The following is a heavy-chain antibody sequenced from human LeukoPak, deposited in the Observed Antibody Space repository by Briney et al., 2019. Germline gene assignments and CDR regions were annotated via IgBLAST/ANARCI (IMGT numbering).Heavy chain of an antibody. D-gene: IGHD3-22*01. Sequence: GGSLRLSCAASGFTFSSYGMHWVRQAPGKGLEWVAFIRFDGSIKYYAESVKGRFSISRDNSKNTLYVQMNSLRDEDTAVYYCARDRGGYYYYPLDYWGQGILVTVSS. V-gene: IGHV3-30*02. CDR2: IRFDGSIK. CDR1: GFTFSSYG. CDR3: ARDRGGYYYYPLDY. J-gene: IGHJ4*02.